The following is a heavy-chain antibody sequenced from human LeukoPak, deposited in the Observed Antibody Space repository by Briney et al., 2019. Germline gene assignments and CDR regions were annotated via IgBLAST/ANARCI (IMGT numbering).Heavy chain of an antibody. D-gene: IGHD6-13*01. CDR3: ARDLTAVPGPGVDY. J-gene: IGHJ4*02. CDR2: ISTASSHI. V-gene: IGHV3-21*01. Sequence: GGSLRLSCAASGFTFSSYNMNWVRQAPGKGLEWISFISTASSHIYYADSVKGRFTISRDNAKNSLYLQMNSLRAEDTAVYYCARDLTAVPGPGVDYWGQGTLVTVSS. CDR1: GFTFSSYN.